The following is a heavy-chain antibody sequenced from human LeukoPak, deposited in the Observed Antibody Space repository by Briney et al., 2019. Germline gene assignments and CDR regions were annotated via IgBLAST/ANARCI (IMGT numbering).Heavy chain of an antibody. V-gene: IGHV5-51*01. Sequence: GASLQISCKGSGYSFTSYWIGWVRQMPGKGLGWMGIIYPGDSDTSYSPSFQGQVTISADKSISTASPQWSGLKASDTAMYYCARPLSAEYYYDSSDQHDIWGQGTMVTVSS. D-gene: IGHD3-22*01. J-gene: IGHJ3*02. CDR2: IYPGDSDT. CDR3: ARPLSAEYYYDSSDQHDI. CDR1: GYSFTSYW.